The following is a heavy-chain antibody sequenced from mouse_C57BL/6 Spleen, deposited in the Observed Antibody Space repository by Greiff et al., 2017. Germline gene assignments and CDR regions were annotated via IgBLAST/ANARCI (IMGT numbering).Heavy chain of an antibody. J-gene: IGHJ2*01. Sequence: QVQLKQPGTELVKPGASVKLSCKASGYTFTSYWMHWVKQRPGQGLEWIGNINPSNGGTNYNEKFKSKATLTVDKSSSTAYMQLSSLTSEDSAVYDGARGEFMTTVVEEGDYWGKGTTLTVSS. CDR1: GYTFTSYW. CDR2: INPSNGGT. D-gene: IGHD1-1*01. V-gene: IGHV1-53*01. CDR3: ARGEFMTTVVEEGDY.